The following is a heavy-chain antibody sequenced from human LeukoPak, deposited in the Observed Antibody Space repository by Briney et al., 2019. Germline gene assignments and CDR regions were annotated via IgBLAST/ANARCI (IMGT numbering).Heavy chain of an antibody. CDR1: GFTVSGNY. CDR2: IYTGGTT. CDR3: ASGPTYDYVRVILY. Sequence: GGSLRLSCAVSGFTVSGNYMTWVRQAPGKGLEWVSVIYTGGTTYYRDSVKGRFTISRHNSKNMVNLQTDSLRPEDTAVYYCASGPTYDYVRVILYWGQGTLVTVSS. V-gene: IGHV3-53*04. J-gene: IGHJ4*02. D-gene: IGHD3-16*01.